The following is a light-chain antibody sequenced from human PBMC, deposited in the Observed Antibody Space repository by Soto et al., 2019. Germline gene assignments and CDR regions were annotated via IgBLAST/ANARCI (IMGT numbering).Light chain of an antibody. Sequence: EIMMTQSPATLSVSPGERATLSCRASQSVSSDLVWYQQKAGQAPRLLIYDTSTRATGIPARFSGSGSGTEFTLTISSLQSEDSAVYHCQQYNKWPLTFGGGTKVDI. J-gene: IGKJ4*01. CDR1: QSVSSD. CDR2: DTS. V-gene: IGKV3-15*01. CDR3: QQYNKWPLT.